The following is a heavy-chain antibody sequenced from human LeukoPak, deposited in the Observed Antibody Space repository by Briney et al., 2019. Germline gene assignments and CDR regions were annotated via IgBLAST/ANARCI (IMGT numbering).Heavy chain of an antibody. V-gene: IGHV4-59*12. CDR2: IYYSGST. CDR3: ARDRVVYYYDSSGYRKAYYYYGMDA. CDR1: GGSISSYY. Sequence: SETLSLTCTVSGGSISSYYWSWIRQPPGKGLEWIGYIYYSGSTNYNPSLKSRVTISVDTSKNQFSLKLSSVTAADTAVYYCARDRVVYYYDSSGYRKAYYYYGMDAWGQGTTVTVSS. J-gene: IGHJ6*02. D-gene: IGHD3-22*01.